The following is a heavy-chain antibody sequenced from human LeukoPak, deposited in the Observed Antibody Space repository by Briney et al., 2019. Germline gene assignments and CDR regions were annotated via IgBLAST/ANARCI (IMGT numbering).Heavy chain of an antibody. V-gene: IGHV3-21*01. CDR1: GFTFSSYS. Sequence: GGSLRLSCAASGFTFSSYSMNWVRQAPVKGLEWVSSISSSSSYIYYADSVKGRFTISRDNAKNSLYLQMNSLRAEDTAVYYCARSPYYYDSSGYFDYWGQGTLVTVSS. J-gene: IGHJ4*02. CDR3: ARSPYYYDSSGYFDY. D-gene: IGHD3-22*01. CDR2: ISSSSSYI.